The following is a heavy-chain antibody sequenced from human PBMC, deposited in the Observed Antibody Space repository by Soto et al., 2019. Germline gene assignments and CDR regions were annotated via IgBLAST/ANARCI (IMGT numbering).Heavy chain of an antibody. V-gene: IGHV1-69*08. CDR3: ARELQQLAAHDY. J-gene: IGHJ4*02. D-gene: IGHD6-13*01. Sequence: QVQLVQSGDEVKKPRSSVKVSCKASGGTFSSYTISWVRQAPGQGLEWMGRIIPILGIANYAQKFQGRVTINADKSTCTAYMELSSLRSEDTAVYYCARELQQLAAHDYCGQGTLVTVSS. CDR2: IIPILGIA. CDR1: GGTFSSYT.